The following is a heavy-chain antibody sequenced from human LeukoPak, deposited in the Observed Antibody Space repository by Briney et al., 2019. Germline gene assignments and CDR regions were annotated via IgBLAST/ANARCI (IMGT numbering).Heavy chain of an antibody. J-gene: IGHJ4*02. CDR1: GFTFDDYT. Sequence: GGSLRLSCAASGFTFDDYTMHWVRQAPGKGLEGVSLISWDGGSTYYADSVKGRFTISRDNSKNSLYLQMNSLRTEDTALYYCAKGSGGYVDCWGQGTLVTVSS. V-gene: IGHV3-43*01. D-gene: IGHD3-10*01. CDR2: ISWDGGST. CDR3: AKGSGGYVDC.